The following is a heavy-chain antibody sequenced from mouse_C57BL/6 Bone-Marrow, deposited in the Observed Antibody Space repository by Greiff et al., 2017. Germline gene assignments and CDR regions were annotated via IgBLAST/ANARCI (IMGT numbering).Heavy chain of an antibody. CDR3: AREGNPIYYGDDGDYFDY. D-gene: IGHD2-2*01. CDR2: IYPRSGNT. V-gene: IGHV1-81*01. Sequence: VQLQQSGAELARPGASVKLSCKASGYTFTSYGISWVKQRTGQGLEWIGEIYPRSGNTYYNEKFKGKATLTADKSSSTAYMELRSLTAEDSAVYFCAREGNPIYYGDDGDYFDYWGQGTTLTVSS. J-gene: IGHJ2*01. CDR1: GYTFTSYG.